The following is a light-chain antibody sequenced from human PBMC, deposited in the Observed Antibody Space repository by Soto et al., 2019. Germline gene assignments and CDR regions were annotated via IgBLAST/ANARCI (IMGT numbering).Light chain of an antibody. CDR3: SSYRRSNTLEVV. J-gene: IGLJ3*02. CDR1: SSDIGTYNL. V-gene: IGLV2-14*02. CDR2: EGS. Sequence: QSALTQPASVSGSPGQSITISCTGTSSDIGTYNLVSWYQQYPGEAPKLIIYEGSKWPPGVSDRFSGSNSGNTASLTISDLQAEDEADYYCSSYRRSNTLEVVFGGGTKLTVL.